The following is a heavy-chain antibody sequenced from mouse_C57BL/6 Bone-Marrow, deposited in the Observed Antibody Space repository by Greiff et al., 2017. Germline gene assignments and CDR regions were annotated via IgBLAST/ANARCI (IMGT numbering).Heavy chain of an antibody. Sequence: VQLQQPGAELVRPGTSVKLSCKASGYTFTSYWMHWVKQRPGQGLEWIGVIDPSDSYTNYNQKFKGKATLTVDTSSSTAYMQLSSRTSEDSAVYYCASPLYYGSSYWYFDVWGTGTTVTVSS. CDR2: IDPSDSYT. CDR1: GYTFTSYW. CDR3: ASPLYYGSSYWYFDV. V-gene: IGHV1-59*01. D-gene: IGHD1-1*01. J-gene: IGHJ1*03.